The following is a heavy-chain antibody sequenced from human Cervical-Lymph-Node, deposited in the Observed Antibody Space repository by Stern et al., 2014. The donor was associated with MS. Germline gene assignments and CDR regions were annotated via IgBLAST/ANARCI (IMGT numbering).Heavy chain of an antibody. V-gene: IGHV3-66*01. CDR1: GFTVSSSY. Sequence: EVQLVESGGGLVQPGGSLRLSCAASGFTVSSSYINWVRQAPGKGLEWVSIIFGGSNTYYADSVKGRFTISRDNSKNTVHLQVTSLRAEDTALYYCARGDSGSVGASDHWGQGTLVTVSS. J-gene: IGHJ4*02. D-gene: IGHD5-12*01. CDR3: ARGDSGSVGASDH. CDR2: IFGGSNT.